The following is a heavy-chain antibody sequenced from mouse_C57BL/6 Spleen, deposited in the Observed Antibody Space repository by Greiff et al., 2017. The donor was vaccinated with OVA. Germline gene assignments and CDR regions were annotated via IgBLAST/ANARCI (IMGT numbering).Heavy chain of an antibody. J-gene: IGHJ1*03. CDR3: TGLYDGYYGWYFDV. Sequence: EVMLVESGGGLVQPGGSMKLSCVASGFTFSNYWMNWVRQSPEKGLAWVAQIRLKSDNYATHYAESVKGRFTISRDDSKSSVYLQMNNLRAEDTGIYYCTGLYDGYYGWYFDVWGTGTTVTVSS. V-gene: IGHV6-3*01. D-gene: IGHD2-3*01. CDR2: IRLKSDNYAT. CDR1: GFTFSNYW.